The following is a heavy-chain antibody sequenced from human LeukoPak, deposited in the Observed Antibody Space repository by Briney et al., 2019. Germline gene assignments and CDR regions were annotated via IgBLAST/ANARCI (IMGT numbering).Heavy chain of an antibody. V-gene: IGHV4-59*01. J-gene: IGHJ3*02. D-gene: IGHD3-9*01. Sequence: SETLSLTCTVSGGSISSYYWSWVRLPPGKGLEWIGYLSKSGNTNYNPSLKSRVHIFGDTSKNQFFLKLSSVTAADTAVYYCARARYVNSFYAFDIWGQGTLVTDSS. CDR3: ARARYVNSFYAFDI. CDR1: GGSISSYY. CDR2: LSKSGNT.